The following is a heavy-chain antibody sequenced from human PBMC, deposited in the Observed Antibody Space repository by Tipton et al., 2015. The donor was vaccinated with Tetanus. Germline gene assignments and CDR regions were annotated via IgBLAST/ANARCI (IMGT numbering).Heavy chain of an antibody. CDR1: GDSISSGNYR. Sequence: TLSLTCTVSGDSISSGNYRYNWIRQPPGKGLEWIGSIYYSGSTYYNPSLKSRVTISVDTSKNQFSLKLSSVTAADTAVYYCARHGGRLAYYYYGMDVWGQGTTVTVSS. CDR3: ARHGGRLAYYYYGMDV. D-gene: IGHD3-16*01. J-gene: IGHJ6*02. V-gene: IGHV4-39*01. CDR2: IYYSGST.